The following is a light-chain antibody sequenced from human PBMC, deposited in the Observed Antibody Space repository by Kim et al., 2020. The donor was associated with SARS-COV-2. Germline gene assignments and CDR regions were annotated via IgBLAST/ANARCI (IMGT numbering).Light chain of an antibody. CDR3: QVWVSSSDHWV. V-gene: IGLV3-21*04. CDR1: NTGSKS. Sequence: PGKTARINCGGNNTGSKSVHWYQQKPGQAPVLVIYYDSDRPSGIPERLSGSNSGNTASLTISRVEAGDEADYYCQVWVSSSDHWVFGGGTQLTVL. CDR2: YDS. J-gene: IGLJ3*02.